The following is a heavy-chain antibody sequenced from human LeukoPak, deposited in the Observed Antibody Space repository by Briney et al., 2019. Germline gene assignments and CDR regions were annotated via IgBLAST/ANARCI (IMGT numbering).Heavy chain of an antibody. CDR1: GFTVSSNY. J-gene: IGHJ4*02. Sequence: GGSLRLSCAASGFTVSSNYMSWVRQAPGKGLEWVSVIYSGGSTHYADSVKGRFTISRDNSKNTLYLQMNSLRAEDTAVYYCAKSETISMVRGVLHYWGQGTLVTVSS. CDR3: AKSETISMVRGVLHY. D-gene: IGHD3-10*01. CDR2: IYSGGST. V-gene: IGHV3-53*01.